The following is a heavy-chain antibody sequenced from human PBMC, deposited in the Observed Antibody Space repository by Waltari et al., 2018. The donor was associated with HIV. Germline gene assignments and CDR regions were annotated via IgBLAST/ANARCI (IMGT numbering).Heavy chain of an antibody. Sequence: EVQLVESGGGLVQPGGSLRLSCAASGFTFSSYEMNWVGQAPGKGLEWVSYISSSGSTIYYADSVKGRFTISRDNAKNSLYLQMNSLRAEDTAVYYCARATYYGDYPDYWGQGTLVAVSS. V-gene: IGHV3-48*03. CDR1: GFTFSSYE. J-gene: IGHJ4*02. CDR2: ISSSGSTI. D-gene: IGHD4-17*01. CDR3: ARATYYGDYPDY.